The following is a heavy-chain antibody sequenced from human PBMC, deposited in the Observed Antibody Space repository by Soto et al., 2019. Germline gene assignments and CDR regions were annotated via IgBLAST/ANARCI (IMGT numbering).Heavy chain of an antibody. J-gene: IGHJ4*02. D-gene: IGHD1-1*01. Sequence: QVHLVQSGAEVKKPGASVKVSCKGSGYAFTTYGITWVRQAPGQGLEWMGWISAHNGNTNYAQKLQGRVTVTRDTSTSTAYMELRSLCFDDTAVYYCARGRYGDYWGQGALVTVSS. V-gene: IGHV1-18*01. CDR1: GYAFTTYG. CDR3: ARGRYGDY. CDR2: ISAHNGNT.